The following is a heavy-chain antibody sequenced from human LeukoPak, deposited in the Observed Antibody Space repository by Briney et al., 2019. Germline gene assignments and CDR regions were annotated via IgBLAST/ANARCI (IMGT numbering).Heavy chain of an antibody. D-gene: IGHD4-17*01. Sequence: ASQTLSLTCTVSGGSISSGGYYWSWIRQPPGKGLEWVGYMFHSGSTYYNPSLKSRLTMSADTSKIQVSLRLSSVTAADTAVYYCARTRGGDARGWFDPWGQGTLVTVSS. CDR2: MFHSGST. CDR3: ARTRGGDARGWFDP. J-gene: IGHJ5*02. V-gene: IGHV4-30-2*01. CDR1: GGSISSGGYY.